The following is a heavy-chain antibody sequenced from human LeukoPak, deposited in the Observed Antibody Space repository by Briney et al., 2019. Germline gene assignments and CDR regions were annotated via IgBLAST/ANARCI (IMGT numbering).Heavy chain of an antibody. Sequence: SVKVSCKASGGTFSSYAISWVRQAPGQGLEWMGRIIPILGIANYAQKFQGRVTITADKSTSTAYMELSSLRSEDTAVYYCARPTEVVSTGNAFDIWGQGTMVTVSS. CDR1: GGTFSSYA. J-gene: IGHJ3*02. CDR2: IIPILGIA. D-gene: IGHD5/OR15-5a*01. V-gene: IGHV1-69*04. CDR3: ARPTEVVSTGNAFDI.